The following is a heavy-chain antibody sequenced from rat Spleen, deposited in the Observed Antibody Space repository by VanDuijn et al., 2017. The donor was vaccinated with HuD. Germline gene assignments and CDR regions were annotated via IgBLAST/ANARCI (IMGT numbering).Heavy chain of an antibody. Sequence: EVQLKESGPGLVQPSQTLSLTCTVSGFSLTDYSVHWVRQPPGEGLEWMGVMWTGGTTAYNSALKSRLSFSRDTSKSQVFLRMNSLQTEDTAIYYCTSPFRWFAYWGQGTLVTVSS. CDR3: TSPFRWFAY. CDR2: MWTGGTT. J-gene: IGHJ3*01. V-gene: IGHV2S63*01. CDR1: GFSLTDYS.